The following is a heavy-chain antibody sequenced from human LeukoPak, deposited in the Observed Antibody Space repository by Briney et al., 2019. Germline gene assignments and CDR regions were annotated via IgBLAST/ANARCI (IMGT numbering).Heavy chain of an antibody. Sequence: ASVKVSCKASGGTFSSYAISWVRQAPGQGLEWMGWINPNSGGTNYAQKFQGRVTMTRDTSISTAYMELSRLRSDDTAVYYCARDLGWLGNLDFDYWGQGTLVTVSS. CDR1: GGTFSSYA. D-gene: IGHD3-22*01. J-gene: IGHJ4*02. CDR3: ARDLGWLGNLDFDY. V-gene: IGHV1-2*02. CDR2: INPNSGGT.